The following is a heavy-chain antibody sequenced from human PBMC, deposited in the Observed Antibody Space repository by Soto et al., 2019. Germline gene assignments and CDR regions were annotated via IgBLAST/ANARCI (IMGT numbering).Heavy chain of an antibody. CDR2: TSYDGLNT. D-gene: IGHD3-10*01. Sequence: PGGSLRLSCAVSGFTLSTFAMHWVRQAPGKGLEWVATTSYDGLNTFYGESVRGRFSISRDTSKNTLFLQMTSLKTEDTAVYYCAKSSSGLRDYFDSWGRGTLVTVSS. CDR1: GFTLSTFA. CDR3: AKSSSGLRDYFDS. J-gene: IGHJ4*02. V-gene: IGHV3-30-3*02.